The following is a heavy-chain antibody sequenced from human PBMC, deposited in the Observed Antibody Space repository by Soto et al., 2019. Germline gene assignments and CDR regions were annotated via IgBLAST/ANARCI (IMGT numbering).Heavy chain of an antibody. CDR1: GFTFSSYG. Sequence: GGSLRLSCAASGFTFSSYGMHWVRQAPGKGLEWVAVISDDGSNKYYADSVKGRFTISRDNSKNTLYLQMNSLRAEDTAVYYCAKSHTITLVRGVISYWGQGTLVTVSS. J-gene: IGHJ4*02. D-gene: IGHD3-10*01. CDR3: AKSHTITLVRGVISY. CDR2: ISDDGSNK. V-gene: IGHV3-30*18.